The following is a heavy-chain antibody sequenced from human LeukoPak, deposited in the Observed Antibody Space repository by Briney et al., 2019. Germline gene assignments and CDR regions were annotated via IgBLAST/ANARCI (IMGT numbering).Heavy chain of an antibody. D-gene: IGHD2-2*02. Sequence: PSETLSLTCAVSGYSISSGYYWGWIRQPPGKGLEWIRSIYHSGSTYYNPSLKSRVTISVDTSKNQFSLKLSSVTAADTAVYYCARALGFYCSSTSCYKGAIDYWGQGTLVTVSS. CDR3: ARALGFYCSSTSCYKGAIDY. J-gene: IGHJ4*02. V-gene: IGHV4-38-2*01. CDR1: GYSISSGYY. CDR2: IYHSGST.